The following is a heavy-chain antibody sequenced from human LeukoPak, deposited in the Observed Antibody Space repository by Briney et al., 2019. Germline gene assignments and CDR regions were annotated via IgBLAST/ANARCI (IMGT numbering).Heavy chain of an antibody. CDR3: AKGLYGGTPRAYFDY. Sequence: SETLSLTCAVYGGSFSGYYWSWIRQPPGKGLEWIGEINHSGSTNYHPSLKSRVTISVDTSKNQFSLKLSSVTAADTAVYYCAKGLYGGTPRAYFDYWGQGTLVTVSS. CDR1: GGSFSGYY. D-gene: IGHD4-23*01. J-gene: IGHJ4*02. CDR2: INHSGST. V-gene: IGHV4-34*01.